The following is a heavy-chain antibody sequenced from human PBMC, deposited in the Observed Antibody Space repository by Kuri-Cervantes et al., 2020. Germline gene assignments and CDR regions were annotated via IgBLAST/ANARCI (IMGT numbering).Heavy chain of an antibody. CDR3: AREPVIGYCSGGRCYGGMDV. CDR1: GFTFSDYY. J-gene: IGHJ6*02. CDR2: ISSSGSTI. V-gene: IGHV3-11*01. Sequence: GGSLRLSCAASGFTFSDYYMSWIRQAPGKGLEWVSYISSSGSTIYYADSVKGRFTISRDNAKNSLCLQMNSLRAEDTAVYYCAREPVIGYCSGGRCYGGMDVWGQGTTVTVSS. D-gene: IGHD2-15*01.